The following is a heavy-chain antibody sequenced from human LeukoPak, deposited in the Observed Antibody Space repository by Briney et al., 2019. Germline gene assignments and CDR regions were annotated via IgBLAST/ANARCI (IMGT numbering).Heavy chain of an antibody. V-gene: IGHV3-23*01. J-gene: IGHJ6*03. Sequence: GGSLRLSCAASGFTFSSYGMSWVRQAPGKGLEWVSAISGSGGSTYYADSVKGWFTISRDNSKNTLYLQMNSLRAEDTAVYYCARDRGSRGYYYYMDVWGKGTTVTVSS. CDR3: ARDRGSRGYYYYMDV. D-gene: IGHD3-10*01. CDR2: ISGSGGST. CDR1: GFTFSSYG.